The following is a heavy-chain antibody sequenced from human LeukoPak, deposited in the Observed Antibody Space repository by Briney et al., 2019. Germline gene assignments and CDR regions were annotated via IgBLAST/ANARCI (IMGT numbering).Heavy chain of an antibody. J-gene: IGHJ4*02. CDR3: AGQGGCVTRSCFDFDF. D-gene: IGHD2-15*01. V-gene: IGHV4-39*01. Sequence: PSETLSLTCAVSDGSITSNYYWGWFRQPPGKGRGWMGSISYSGTTHYNLSLKSRPTISVDTSKHQFSLTLRSVTAANAAVYYCAGQGGCVTRSCFDFDFWGQGTLVTVSS. CDR1: DGSITSNYY. CDR2: ISYSGTT.